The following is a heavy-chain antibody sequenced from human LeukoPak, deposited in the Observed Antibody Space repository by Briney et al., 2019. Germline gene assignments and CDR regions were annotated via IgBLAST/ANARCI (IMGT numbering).Heavy chain of an antibody. CDR1: GFTFSSYA. CDR3: AKIPLSGSYLNYFDY. V-gene: IGHV3-23*01. J-gene: IGHJ4*02. D-gene: IGHD1-26*01. CDR2: ISDSGGST. Sequence: GGSLRLSCAASGFTFSSYAMSWVRQAPGKGLNWVSAISDSGGSTYYADSVKGRFTISRDNSKNTLYLQMNSLRAEDTAVYYCAKIPLSGSYLNYFDYWGQGTLVTVSS.